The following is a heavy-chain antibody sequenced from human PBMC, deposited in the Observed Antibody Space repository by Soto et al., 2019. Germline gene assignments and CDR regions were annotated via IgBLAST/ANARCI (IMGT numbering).Heavy chain of an antibody. Sequence: SETLSLTCTVYGGSFSGYYWSWIRQPPGKGLEWIGEINHSGSTNYNPSLKSRVTISVDTSKNQFSLKLSSVTAADTAVYYCARASYSSSWYYYYYGMDVWGQGTTVTVSS. CDR2: INHSGST. J-gene: IGHJ6*02. CDR1: GGSFSGYY. D-gene: IGHD6-13*01. CDR3: ARASYSSSWYYYYYGMDV. V-gene: IGHV4-34*01.